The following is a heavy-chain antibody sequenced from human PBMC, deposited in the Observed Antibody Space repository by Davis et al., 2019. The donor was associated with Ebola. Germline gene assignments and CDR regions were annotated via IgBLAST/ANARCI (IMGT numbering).Heavy chain of an antibody. V-gene: IGHV3-30*03. Sequence: SCKASGYTFTSYYMHWVRQAPGKGLEWVAVISYDGSNKYYADSVKGRFTISRDNSKNTLYLQMNSLRAEDTAVYYCARSDYYYGMDVWGQGTTVTVSS. CDR1: GYTFTSYY. J-gene: IGHJ6*02. CDR2: ISYDGSNK. CDR3: ARSDYYYGMDV. D-gene: IGHD6-6*01.